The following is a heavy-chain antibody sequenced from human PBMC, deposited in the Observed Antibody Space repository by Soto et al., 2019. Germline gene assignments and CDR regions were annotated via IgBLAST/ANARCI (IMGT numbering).Heavy chain of an antibody. D-gene: IGHD2-15*01. Sequence: QVQLVESGGGVVQPGRSLRLSCAASGFTFSSYGFHWVRQAPGKGLEWVAVIWYDGSNTYYGDSVKGRFTMSRENSKHTVYLQMNSLRAEDTAVYYCARNQDVVVEGAIRWGPTPKHYYYAMDVWGQGTTVTVSS. CDR1: GFTFSSYG. V-gene: IGHV3-33*01. J-gene: IGHJ6*02. CDR3: ARNQDVVVEGAIRWGPTPKHYYYAMDV. CDR2: IWYDGSNT.